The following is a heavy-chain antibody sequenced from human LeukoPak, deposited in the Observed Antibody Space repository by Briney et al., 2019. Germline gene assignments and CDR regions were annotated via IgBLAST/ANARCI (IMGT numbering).Heavy chain of an antibody. Sequence: ASVKVSCKASGYTFTSYDINWVRQATGQGLEWMGWMNPNSGNTGYAQKFQGRVTITRNTSISTAYMELSSLRSEDTAVYYCARSPLTHYDFWSGIDYWGQGTLVTVSS. CDR3: ARSPLTHYDFWSGIDY. V-gene: IGHV1-8*03. J-gene: IGHJ4*02. CDR2: MNPNSGNT. D-gene: IGHD3-3*01. CDR1: GYTFTSYD.